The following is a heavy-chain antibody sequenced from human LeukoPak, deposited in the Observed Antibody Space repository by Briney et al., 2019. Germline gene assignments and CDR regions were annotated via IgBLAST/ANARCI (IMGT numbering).Heavy chain of an antibody. D-gene: IGHD6-19*01. Sequence: GESLKISCKGSGYIFTSYWIGWVRQLPGKGLEWMGIIYPGGSDTRYSPSFQGQVTISADKSISTAYLQWSSLKASDTAMYYCARQQAVASVDNWFDPWGQGTLVTVSS. V-gene: IGHV5-51*01. CDR2: IYPGGSDT. J-gene: IGHJ5*02. CDR1: GYIFTSYW. CDR3: ARQQAVASVDNWFDP.